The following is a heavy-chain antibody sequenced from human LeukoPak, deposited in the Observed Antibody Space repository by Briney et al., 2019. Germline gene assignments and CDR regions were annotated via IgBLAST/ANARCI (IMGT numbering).Heavy chain of an antibody. J-gene: IGHJ3*02. CDR1: GYRFTSYW. D-gene: IGHD3-22*01. Sequence: GESLKISCKCSGYRFTSYWIGWVRQMPGKGLEWMGIIYPGDSDTRYSPSFQGQVTISADKSISTAYLQWSSLKASDTAMYYCATTGDSSGYYHDAFDIWGQGTMVTVSS. V-gene: IGHV5-51*01. CDR2: IYPGDSDT. CDR3: ATTGDSSGYYHDAFDI.